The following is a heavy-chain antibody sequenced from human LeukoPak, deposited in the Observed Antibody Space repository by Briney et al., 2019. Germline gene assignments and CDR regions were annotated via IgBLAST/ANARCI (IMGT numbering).Heavy chain of an antibody. Sequence: PGGSLRLSCVASGFSFSSYSMNWVRQDPGKGLEWISYIGTSTTTIHYGDSVKGRYTISRDNAKNSLYLQMNNLRVEDTAVYYCARDRAYSFDIWGQGTMITVSS. V-gene: IGHV3-48*01. D-gene: IGHD2-21*01. CDR2: IGTSTTTI. J-gene: IGHJ3*02. CDR1: GFSFSSYS. CDR3: ARDRAYSFDI.